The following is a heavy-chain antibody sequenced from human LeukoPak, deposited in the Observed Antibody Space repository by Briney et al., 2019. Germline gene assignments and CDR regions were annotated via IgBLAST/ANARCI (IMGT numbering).Heavy chain of an antibody. V-gene: IGHV3-23*01. CDR2: ISGSGGST. D-gene: IGHD6-19*01. CDR3: AKVGNSGYRSIAVAGNYYFDY. Sequence: GGSLRLSCAASGFTFSSYAMSWVRQAPGKGLEWVSAISGSGGSTYYADSVKGRFTISRDNSKNTLYLQMNSLRAEDTAVYYCAKVGNSGYRSIAVAGNYYFDYWGQGTLVTVSS. CDR1: GFTFSSYA. J-gene: IGHJ4*02.